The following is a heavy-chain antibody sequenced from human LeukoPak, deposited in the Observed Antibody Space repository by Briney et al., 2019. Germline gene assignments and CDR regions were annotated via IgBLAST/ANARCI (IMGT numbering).Heavy chain of an antibody. D-gene: IGHD2-15*01. V-gene: IGHV2-5*01. CDR1: GFSLSTSGVG. Sequence: SGPTLVNPTQTLTLTCTFSGFSLSTSGVGVGWIRQPPGKALEWLALIYWNDDKRYSPSLKSRLTITKDTPKNQVVLTMTNMDPVDTATYYCVHKGGCSGGSCYANWGQGTLVTVSS. CDR2: IYWNDDK. J-gene: IGHJ4*02. CDR3: VHKGGCSGGSCYAN.